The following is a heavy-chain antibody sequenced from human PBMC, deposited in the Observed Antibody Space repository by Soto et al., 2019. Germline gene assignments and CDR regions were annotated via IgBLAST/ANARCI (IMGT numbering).Heavy chain of an antibody. D-gene: IGHD3-3*02. J-gene: IGHJ6*01. V-gene: IGHV1-69*12. CDR3: ARDKDRQQLGGNYYYIMDV. Sequence: QVQLVQSGAEVKKPGSSVKVSCKTSGGTFRTSAISWVRQAPGQGLEWMGGIMPVFPTPDYAQKFQGRVTITADESTGTAYMELSSIRSEDTAVYYCARDKDRQQLGGNYYYIMDVGGQGTTVTVSS. CDR1: GGTFRTSA. CDR2: IMPVFPTP.